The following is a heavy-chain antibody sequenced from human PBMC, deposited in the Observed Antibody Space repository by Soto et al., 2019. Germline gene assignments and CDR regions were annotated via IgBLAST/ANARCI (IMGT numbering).Heavy chain of an antibody. Sequence: LRLSCVASGFGFDKYAMIWVRQAPGKGQEWVSGITGSGRSIQYTASVKGRFTISRDNSKNTVYLQMDYLRAEDTAMYYCAKDDVSGDGLWLVSDWGQGTPVTVSS. J-gene: IGHJ4*02. CDR1: GFGFDKYA. CDR3: AKDDVSGDGLWLVSD. V-gene: IGHV3-23*01. D-gene: IGHD2-21*02. CDR2: ITGSGRSI.